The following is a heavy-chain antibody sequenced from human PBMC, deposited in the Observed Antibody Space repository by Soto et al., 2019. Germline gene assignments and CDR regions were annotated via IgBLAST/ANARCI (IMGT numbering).Heavy chain of an antibody. CDR1: GGSISSSSYY. CDR3: ARNFFDFWSGPEGYYGMDV. J-gene: IGHJ6*02. Sequence: PSETLSLTCTVSGGSISSSSYYWGWIRQPPGKGLEWIGSIYYSGSTNYNPSLKSRVTISVDTSKNQFSLKLSSVTAADTAVYYCARNFFDFWSGPEGYYGMDVWGQGTTVTVSS. V-gene: IGHV4-39*07. CDR2: IYYSGST. D-gene: IGHD3-3*01.